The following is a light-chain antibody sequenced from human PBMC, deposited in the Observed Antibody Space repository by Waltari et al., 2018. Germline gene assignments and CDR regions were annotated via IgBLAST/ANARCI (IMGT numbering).Light chain of an antibody. CDR3: MQGTHWPPWT. CDR2: KVS. Sequence: DVVMTQSPISLPVTLGQPASISCRASQSLVYSDGNTYLNWFPQRPGQSPRRLIYKVSNRDSGVPDRFSGSGSGTDFTLKISRVEAEDVGVYYCMQGTHWPPWTFGQGTKVEIK. CDR1: QSLVYSDGNTY. J-gene: IGKJ1*01. V-gene: IGKV2-30*01.